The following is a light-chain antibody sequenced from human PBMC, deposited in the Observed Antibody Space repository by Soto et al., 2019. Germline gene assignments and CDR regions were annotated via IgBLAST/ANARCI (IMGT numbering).Light chain of an antibody. J-gene: IGKJ4*01. CDR2: DAS. V-gene: IGKV3-11*01. CDR1: QSVSSY. Sequence: EIVLTQSPATLSLSPGERATLSCRASQSVSSYLAWYQQKPRQAPRLLIYDASNRATGITTRLSSGGSGADFTLTISSLEPEDFAGYYCQERSNWPLTFGGGTKVEIK. CDR3: QERSNWPLT.